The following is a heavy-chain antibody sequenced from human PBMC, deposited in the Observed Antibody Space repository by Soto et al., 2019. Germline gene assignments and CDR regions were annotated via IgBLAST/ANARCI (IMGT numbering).Heavy chain of an antibody. V-gene: IGHV1-2*02. D-gene: IGHD1-26*01. Sequence: GASVKVSYKASGYTFTGYYMHWVRQAPGQGLEWMGWINPNSGGTNYAQKFQGRVTMTRDTSISTAYMELSRLRSDDTAVYYCARDPGGSFNFDYWGQGTLVTVSS. CDR1: GYTFTGYY. J-gene: IGHJ4*02. CDR2: INPNSGGT. CDR3: ARDPGGSFNFDY.